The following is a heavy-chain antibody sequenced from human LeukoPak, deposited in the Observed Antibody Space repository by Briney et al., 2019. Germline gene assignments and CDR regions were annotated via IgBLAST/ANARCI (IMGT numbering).Heavy chain of an antibody. V-gene: IGHV3-23*01. J-gene: IGHJ4*02. CDR2: ISASGVTT. D-gene: IGHD3-16*02. CDR1: GFTFSNYA. CDR3: AKDSGVIVFGLGYY. Sequence: GGSLRLSCAASGFTFSNYAMSWVRQAPGKGLEWVSSISASGVTTYNADPVKGRVTISRDNSKNTLYLQMNSLRAEDTAVYYCAKDSGVIVFGLGYYWGQGTLVTVSS.